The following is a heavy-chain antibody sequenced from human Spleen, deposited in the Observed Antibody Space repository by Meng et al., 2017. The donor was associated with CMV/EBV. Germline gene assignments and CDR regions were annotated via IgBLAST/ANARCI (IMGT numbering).Heavy chain of an antibody. CDR2: IYYSGST. Sequence: SGGSISSSSCYWGWIRQPPGKGPEWIGSIYYSGSTYYNPSLKSRVTISVDTSKNQFSLRLSSVTAADTAVYYCARGGELFSKYFDYWGQGTLVTVSS. CDR3: ARGGELFSKYFDY. V-gene: IGHV4-39*07. CDR1: GGSISSSSCY. D-gene: IGHD3-10*01. J-gene: IGHJ4*02.